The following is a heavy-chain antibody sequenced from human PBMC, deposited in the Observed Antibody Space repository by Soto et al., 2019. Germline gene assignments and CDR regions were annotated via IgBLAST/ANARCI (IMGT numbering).Heavy chain of an antibody. D-gene: IGHD7-27*01. Sequence: SETLSLTCTVSGGSVSSGHYHWSWIRQPPGKGLEWIGFMSYSERTDYNPSLKSRATISVDTSNNQFSLKLSSVTAADTAVYYCARVGWGGDSWGQGTLVTVSS. CDR1: GGSVSSGHYH. CDR2: MSYSERT. V-gene: IGHV4-61*01. J-gene: IGHJ4*02. CDR3: ARVGWGGDS.